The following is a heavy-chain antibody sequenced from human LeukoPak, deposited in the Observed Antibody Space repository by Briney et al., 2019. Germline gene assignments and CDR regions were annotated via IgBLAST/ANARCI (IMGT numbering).Heavy chain of an antibody. D-gene: IGHD5-24*01. CDR1: GFTFSTYG. Sequence: PGGSLRLSCAASGFTFSTYGMHWVRQAPGKGLEWVAFIRNDGSYRYYADSVKGRFTILRDNSKNTLYVQMNSLRAEDTALYYCAEDQGWRDGPLDYWGQGTLVTVSS. V-gene: IGHV3-30*02. J-gene: IGHJ4*02. CDR3: AEDQGWRDGPLDY. CDR2: IRNDGSYR.